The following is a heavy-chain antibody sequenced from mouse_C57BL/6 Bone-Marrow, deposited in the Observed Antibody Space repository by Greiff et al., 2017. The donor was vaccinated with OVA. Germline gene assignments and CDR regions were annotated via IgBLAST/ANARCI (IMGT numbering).Heavy chain of an antibody. D-gene: IGHD1-1*01. V-gene: IGHV1-9*01. CDR3: DRALSSGSSYWYFDV. Sequence: QVQLQQSGAELMKPGASVKLSCKATGYTFTGYWIEWVKQRPGHGLEWIGEILPGSGSTNYNEKFKGKATFTADKSSNTAYMALSSLTTENSAIYYCDRALSSGSSYWYFDVWGTGTTVTVSS. CDR1: GYTFTGYW. CDR2: ILPGSGST. J-gene: IGHJ1*03.